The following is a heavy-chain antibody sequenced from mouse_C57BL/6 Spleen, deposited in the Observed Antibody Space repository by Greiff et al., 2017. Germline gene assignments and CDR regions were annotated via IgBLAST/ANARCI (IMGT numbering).Heavy chain of an antibody. J-gene: IGHJ4*01. CDR2: IWRGGST. Sequence: QVQLKESGPGLVQPSQSLSITCTVSGFSLTSYGVHWVRQSPGKGLEWLGVIWRGGSTDYNAAFMSRLSITKDNSKSQVFFKMNSLQADDTAIYYCAKTGYDGYPLYAMDYWGQGTSVTVSS. CDR3: AKTGYDGYPLYAMDY. V-gene: IGHV2-5*01. CDR1: GFSLTSYG. D-gene: IGHD2-3*01.